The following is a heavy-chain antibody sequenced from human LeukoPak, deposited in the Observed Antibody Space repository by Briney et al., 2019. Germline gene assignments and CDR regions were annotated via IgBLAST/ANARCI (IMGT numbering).Heavy chain of an antibody. D-gene: IGHD6-19*01. Sequence: GRSLRLSCAASGFTFSSYGMHWVRQAPGKGLEWVAVISYDGSNKYYADSVKGRFTISRDNAKNSLYLQMNSLRAEDTAVYYCARDSGWYYFDYWGQGTLVTVSS. CDR3: ARDSGWYYFDY. CDR2: ISYDGSNK. CDR1: GFTFSSYG. V-gene: IGHV3-30*03. J-gene: IGHJ4*02.